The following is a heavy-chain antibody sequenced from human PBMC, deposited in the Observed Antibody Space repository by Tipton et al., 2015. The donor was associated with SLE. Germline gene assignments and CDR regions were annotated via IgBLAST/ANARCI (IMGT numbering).Heavy chain of an antibody. CDR1: GFTFSSYS. Sequence: SLRLSCAASGFTFSSYSMNWVRQAPGKGLEWVSYISSSSSTIYYADSVKGRFTISRDNAKNSLYLQMNSLRAEDTAVYYCARLDGSGSLFYWGQGTLVTVSS. V-gene: IGHV3-48*01. CDR3: ARLDGSGSLFY. CDR2: ISSSSSTI. J-gene: IGHJ4*02. D-gene: IGHD3-10*01.